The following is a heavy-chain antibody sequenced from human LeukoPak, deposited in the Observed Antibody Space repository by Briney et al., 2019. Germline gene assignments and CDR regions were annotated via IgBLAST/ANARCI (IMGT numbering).Heavy chain of an antibody. J-gene: IGHJ4*02. CDR2: ISSTGNTI. CDR3: ARDVSGCSYAPHYFDY. V-gene: IGHV3-48*03. D-gene: IGHD5-18*01. CDR1: GFTFSSYE. Sequence: PGGSPRLSCAASGFTFSSYEMNRVRQPPGKGLDWASYISSTGNTIYYADSVKGRFTFSRDNAKNSLYLQINSLRAEDAAVYYCARDVSGCSYAPHYFDYWGQGTLVTVSP.